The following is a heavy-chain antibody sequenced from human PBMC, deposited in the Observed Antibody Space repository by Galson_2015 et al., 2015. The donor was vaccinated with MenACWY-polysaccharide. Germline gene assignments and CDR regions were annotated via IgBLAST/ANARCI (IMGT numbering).Heavy chain of an antibody. CDR1: GFRINTYY. CDR3: AKDFHNYGIDV. Sequence: SLRLSCAASGFRINTYYMNWVRQTPGKGLGWVSSISKSGNDMQYTVSVRGRFTISRDIAKNSLFLQMNSLGVEDTAIYYCAKDFHNYGIDVWGHGTTVTVSS. J-gene: IGHJ6*02. CDR2: ISKSGNDM. V-gene: IGHV3-21*06.